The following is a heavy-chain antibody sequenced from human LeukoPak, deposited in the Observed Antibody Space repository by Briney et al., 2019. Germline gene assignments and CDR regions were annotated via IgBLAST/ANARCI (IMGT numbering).Heavy chain of an antibody. CDR3: ARDLLAAAGNFDY. CDR1: GGTFSSYT. J-gene: IGHJ4*02. CDR2: IIPILGIA. V-gene: IGHV1-69*04. Sequence: GASVKVSCKASGGTFSSYTISWVRQAPGQGLEWMGRIIPILGIANYAQKFQGRVTITADKSTSTAYMELSSLRSEDTAVYYCARDLLAAAGNFDYWGQGTLVTVSS. D-gene: IGHD6-13*01.